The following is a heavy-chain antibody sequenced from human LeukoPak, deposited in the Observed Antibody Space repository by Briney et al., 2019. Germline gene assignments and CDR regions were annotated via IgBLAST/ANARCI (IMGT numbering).Heavy chain of an antibody. V-gene: IGHV3-21*01. Sequence: GGSLRLSCAASGFTFDGYGMNWVRQAPGNGLEWVSSISSGGTYIYYRDSVKGRFTISRDNAENSLYLEMNSLRVEDTAIYYCVRDRGSYRPIDYWGQGTLVTVSS. CDR3: VRDRGSYRPIDY. D-gene: IGHD1-26*01. CDR2: ISSGGTYI. CDR1: GFTFDGYG. J-gene: IGHJ4*02.